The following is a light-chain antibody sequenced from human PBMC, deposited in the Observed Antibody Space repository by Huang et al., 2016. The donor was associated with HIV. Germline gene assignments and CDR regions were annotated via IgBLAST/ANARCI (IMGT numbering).Light chain of an antibody. CDR1: PSVSNY. CDR2: EAT. CDR3: QQRSNLAEFT. Sequence: EIVLTQSPATLSLSPGERATLSCRASPSVSNYLAWYQQKPGQAPRLLIYEATNRATGIPARFSGSGSGTDFTLTISSLEPEDFAVYYCQQRSNLAEFTFGQGTRLEIK. J-gene: IGKJ5*01. V-gene: IGKV3-11*01.